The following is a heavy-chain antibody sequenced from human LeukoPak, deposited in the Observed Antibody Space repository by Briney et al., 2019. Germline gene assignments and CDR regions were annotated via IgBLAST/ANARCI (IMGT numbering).Heavy chain of an antibody. CDR3: ARDHSADYSHAFDS. CDR1: GFTVSVNY. Sequence: GGSLRLSCAVSGFTVSVNYMTWVRQAPGRGLEWVSSMDFDGRISYPDSVKGRFSISRDHSKNTLYLQMNSLRAEDTAVYYCARDHSADYSHAFDSWGQGTAVTVSS. D-gene: IGHD1-26*01. CDR2: MDFDGRI. V-gene: IGHV3-66*01. J-gene: IGHJ3*02.